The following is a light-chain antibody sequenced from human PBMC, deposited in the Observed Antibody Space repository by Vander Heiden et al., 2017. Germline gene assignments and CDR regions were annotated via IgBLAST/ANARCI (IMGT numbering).Light chain of an antibody. Sequence: SELTQDPAVSVALGQTVRITCQGDSLRSYYASWYQQKPGQAPVLVIYGKNNRPSGIPDRFSGSSSGNTASLTITGAQAEDEADYYCNSRDSSGNHLVVFGGGTKLTVL. J-gene: IGLJ2*01. CDR1: SLRSYY. CDR2: GKN. CDR3: NSRDSSGNHLVV. V-gene: IGLV3-19*01.